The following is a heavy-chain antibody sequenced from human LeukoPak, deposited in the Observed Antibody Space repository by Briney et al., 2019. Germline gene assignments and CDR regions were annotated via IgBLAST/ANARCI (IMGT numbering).Heavy chain of an antibody. CDR2: ISGSGGST. CDR1: GFTFSSYG. J-gene: IGHJ4*02. D-gene: IGHD3-22*01. CDR3: AKGQNYYDSSGYYCYDY. V-gene: IGHV3-23*01. Sequence: GGTLRLSCAASGFTFSSYGMSWVRQAPGKGLEWVSAISGSGGSTYYADSVKGRFTISRDNSKNTLYLQMNSLRAEDTAVYYCAKGQNYYDSSGYYCYDYWGQGTLVTVSS.